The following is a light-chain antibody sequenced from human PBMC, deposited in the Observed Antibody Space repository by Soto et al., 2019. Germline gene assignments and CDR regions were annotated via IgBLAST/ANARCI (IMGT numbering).Light chain of an antibody. V-gene: IGLV1-44*01. Sequence: QSVLTQPPSASGTPGQRVTISCSGSSSNIGSNSVNWYQQFPGTAPKLLIYSNNQWPSGVPDRFSGSKSGTSASLAISGLQSEDEADYYCAAWDDSLNVVIFGGGTQLTVL. CDR2: SNN. CDR1: SSNIGSNS. J-gene: IGLJ2*01. CDR3: AAWDDSLNVVI.